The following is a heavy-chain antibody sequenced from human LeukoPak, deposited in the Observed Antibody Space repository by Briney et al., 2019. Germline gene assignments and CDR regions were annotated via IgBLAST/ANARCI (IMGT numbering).Heavy chain of an antibody. J-gene: IGHJ5*02. V-gene: IGHV1-18*01. Sequence: ASVTLSFTSAAYRFTTCGISRGRHAPGQGQEWMGWISPYDGDANYAQNDQGRLTMATDTSTSTAYMDLRSLRSDDTAVYYCVRDYCTNGVCYKEYCFDHWGQGTLVTVSS. D-gene: IGHD2-8*01. CDR3: VRDYCTNGVCYKEYCFDH. CDR1: AYRFTTCG. CDR2: ISPYDGDA.